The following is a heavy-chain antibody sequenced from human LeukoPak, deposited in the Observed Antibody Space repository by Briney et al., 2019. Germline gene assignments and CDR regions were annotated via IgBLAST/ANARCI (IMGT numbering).Heavy chain of an antibody. Sequence: VASVKVSCKASGYTFTGYYMHWVRQAPGQGLEWMGWINPNSGGTNYAQKFQGRVTMTRDTSISTAYMELSRLRSDDTAVYYCARDWRYCSTTSCYAVYYFDYWGQGTLVTVSS. CDR2: INPNSGGT. D-gene: IGHD2-2*01. V-gene: IGHV1-2*02. CDR1: GYTFTGYY. J-gene: IGHJ4*02. CDR3: ARDWRYCSTTSCYAVYYFDY.